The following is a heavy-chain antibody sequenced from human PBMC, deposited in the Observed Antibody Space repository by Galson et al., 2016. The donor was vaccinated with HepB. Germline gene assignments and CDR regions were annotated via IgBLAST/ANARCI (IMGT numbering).Heavy chain of an antibody. D-gene: IGHD1-26*01. V-gene: IGHV3-33*08. CDR1: GFNFISYG. CDR2: ISYARDHT. Sequence: SLRLSCAASGFNFISYGMHWVRQAPGKGLEWVAAISYARDHTYYAESVKGRITVSRDNSKNTLSLQMSSLRAEDTAVYHCAIAPGDCGTGSYPDYWGQGTLVIVSS. CDR3: AIAPGDCGTGSYPDY. J-gene: IGHJ4*02.